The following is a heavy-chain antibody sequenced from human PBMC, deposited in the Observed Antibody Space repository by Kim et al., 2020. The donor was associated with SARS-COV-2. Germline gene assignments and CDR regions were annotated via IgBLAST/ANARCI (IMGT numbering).Heavy chain of an antibody. D-gene: IGHD3-10*01. J-gene: IGHJ6*03. CDR3: ARGLLVRGVFYYYYYMDV. CDR1: GYTFTSYD. V-gene: IGHV1-8*01. CDR2: MNPNSGNT. Sequence: ASVKVSCKASGYTFTSYDINWVRQATGQGLEWMGWMNPNSGNTGYAQKFQGRVTMTRNTSISTAYMELSSLRSEDTAVYYCARGLLVRGVFYYYYYMDVWGNGTTVTVSS.